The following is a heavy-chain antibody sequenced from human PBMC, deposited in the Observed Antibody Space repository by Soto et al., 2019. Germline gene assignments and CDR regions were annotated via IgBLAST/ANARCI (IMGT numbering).Heavy chain of an antibody. Sequence: SETLSLTCTVSGGSISSYYWSWIRQPPGKGLEWIGYIYYSGSTNYNPSLKSRVTISVDTSKNQFSLKLSSVTAADTAVYYCARDFSGGGHYDYWGQGTLVTVSS. CDR1: GGSISSYY. CDR3: ARDFSGGGHYDY. V-gene: IGHV4-59*01. J-gene: IGHJ4*02. D-gene: IGHD3-3*01. CDR2: IYYSGST.